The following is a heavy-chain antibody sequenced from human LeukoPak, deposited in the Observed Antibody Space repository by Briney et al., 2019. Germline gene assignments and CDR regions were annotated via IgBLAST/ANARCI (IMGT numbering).Heavy chain of an antibody. CDR3: ARDADSSSYDY. V-gene: IGHV1-2*02. D-gene: IGHD6-13*01. Sequence: GASVKVSCKASGYTFTGYYMHWVRQAPGQGLEWMGWINPNSGDTNYAQKFQGRVTMTRDTSISTAYMELSRLRSDDTAVYYCARDADSSSYDYWGQGTLVTVSS. CDR1: GYTFTGYY. J-gene: IGHJ4*02. CDR2: INPNSGDT.